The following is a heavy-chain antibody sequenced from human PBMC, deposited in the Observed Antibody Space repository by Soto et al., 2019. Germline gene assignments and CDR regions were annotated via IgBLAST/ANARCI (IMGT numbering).Heavy chain of an antibody. V-gene: IGHV3-23*01. CDR2: ISGSGDYT. J-gene: IGHJ3*02. D-gene: IGHD4-17*01. CDR3: ANHGGFDI. Sequence: EVQLLESGGGLVQPGGSLRLSCAASGFTFSTSGMSWVRQAPGKGLEWVSSISGSGDYTNYADSVKGRFTISRDNSKNTLYLQINSLTDEYTAVYYCANHGGFDIWGQGTMVAVSS. CDR1: GFTFSTSG.